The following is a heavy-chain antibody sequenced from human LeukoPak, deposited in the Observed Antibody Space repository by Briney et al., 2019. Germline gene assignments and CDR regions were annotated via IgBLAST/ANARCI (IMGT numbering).Heavy chain of an antibody. V-gene: IGHV1-2*02. Sequence: ASVKVSCKASGYTFTCYYMHWVRHAPGQGLEWMGWINPNSGGTNYAQKFQGRVTMTRDTSISTAYMELSRLRSDDTAVYYCAREMATTVAAFDIWGQGTMVTVSS. J-gene: IGHJ3*02. CDR3: AREMATTVAAFDI. D-gene: IGHD5-24*01. CDR1: GYTFTCYY. CDR2: INPNSGGT.